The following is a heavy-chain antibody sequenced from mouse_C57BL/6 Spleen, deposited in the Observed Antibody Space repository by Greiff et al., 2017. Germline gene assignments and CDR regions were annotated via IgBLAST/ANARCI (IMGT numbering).Heavy chain of an antibody. CDR1: GYTFTDFN. D-gene: IGHD2-4*01. Sequence: EVQLQQSGPELVKPGASVKLSCKASGYTFTDFNMHWVKQSPGKSLEWIGYINPNNGGTSYNQKFNGKATLTVNKTSSTAYMELRSLTTEDSAVYYCARKGYDYDGNYLDYWGQGTTLTVSS. J-gene: IGHJ2*01. CDR2: INPNNGGT. V-gene: IGHV1-22*01. CDR3: ARKGYDYDGNYLDY.